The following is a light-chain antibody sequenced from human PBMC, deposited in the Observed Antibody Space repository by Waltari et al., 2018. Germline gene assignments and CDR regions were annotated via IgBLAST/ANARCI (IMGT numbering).Light chain of an antibody. Sequence: EIVLTQSPATLSLSPGERATLSCRASKTVRSYLAWYQQRPGQTPRLLIFDASSRATSISAKFSGSGSGTDFTLTVSNLDPEDFAVYYCQQRSNWPYTFGQGTRVEIK. CDR3: QQRSNWPYT. J-gene: IGKJ2*01. CDR2: DAS. V-gene: IGKV3-11*01. CDR1: KTVRSY.